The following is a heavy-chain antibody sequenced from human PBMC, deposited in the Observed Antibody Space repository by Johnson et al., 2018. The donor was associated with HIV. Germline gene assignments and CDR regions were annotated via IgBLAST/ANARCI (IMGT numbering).Heavy chain of an antibody. CDR2: IYPGDSDT. J-gene: IGHJ4*02. CDR1: GHIFTSDW. V-gene: IGHV5-51*01. CDR3: ARTFGGYTYYFDY. D-gene: IGHD5-12*01. Sequence: VQPVESGAEAQKPAEPTKIPPKSSGHIFTSDWIGWVSQMPGKGLEWMGIIYPGDSDTRYSPSFQGQVTISADKSISTAYLQWSSLKASDTAMYYCARTFGGYTYYFDYWGQGTLVTVSS.